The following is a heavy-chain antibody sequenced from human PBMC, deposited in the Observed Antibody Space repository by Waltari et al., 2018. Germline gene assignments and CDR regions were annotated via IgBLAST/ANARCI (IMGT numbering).Heavy chain of an antibody. V-gene: IGHV3-21*02. D-gene: IGHD6-13*01. CDR2: ISASTTFI. CDR1: GFDFSSYN. CDR3: ARDGTRSSWPPNCFDP. J-gene: IGHJ5*02. Sequence: EVQLVESGGGLVKPGGFLRLSCAASGFDFSSYNMNWVRQAPGKVLEWVSSISASTTFIYYADSVRGRFTISRDNAKSSLYLQMNSLGPDDTAVYYCARDGTRSSWPPNCFDPWGQGTLVTVSS.